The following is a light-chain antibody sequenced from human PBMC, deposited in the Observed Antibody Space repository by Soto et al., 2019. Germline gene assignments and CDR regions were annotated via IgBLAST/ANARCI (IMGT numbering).Light chain of an antibody. J-gene: IGLJ2*01. CDR1: SSNIGNNA. CDR3: AAWDDSLNGVV. Sequence: QSVLTQPPSVSEAPRQRVTISCSGSSSNIGNNAVNWYQQLPGKAPKLLIYYDDLLPSGVSDRFSGSKCGTSASLAISGLQSEDEADYYCAAWDDSLNGVVFGGGTKVTVL. CDR2: YDD. V-gene: IGLV1-36*01.